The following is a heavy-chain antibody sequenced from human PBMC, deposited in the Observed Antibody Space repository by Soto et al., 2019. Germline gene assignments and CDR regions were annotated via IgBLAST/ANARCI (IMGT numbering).Heavy chain of an antibody. D-gene: IGHD3-3*01. J-gene: IGHJ4*02. V-gene: IGHV3-9*01. CDR2: ISWNSGTI. CDR3: AKDLDFWSGQFDY. Sequence: EVQLVESGGGLVQPGRSLRLSCAASGFTFDDYAMYWVRQAPGKGLEWVSGISWNSGTIGYADSVKGRFTISRDNAKNSLYLQMNSLRAEDTALYYCAKDLDFWSGQFDYWGQGTLVTVSS. CDR1: GFTFDDYA.